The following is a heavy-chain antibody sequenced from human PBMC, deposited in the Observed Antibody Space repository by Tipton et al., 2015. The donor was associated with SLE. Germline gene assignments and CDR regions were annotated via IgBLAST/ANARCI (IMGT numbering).Heavy chain of an antibody. CDR1: GFTFSDCG. CDR3: AKDGNPYYADKTYFDY. CDR2: IRYDGSNK. Sequence: SLRLSCAASGFTFSDCGMHWVRQAPGKGLEWVAFIRYDGSNKYYADSVKGRLTISRDNSKNALYVQMNSLRPEDTAVYYCAKDGNPYYADKTYFDYWGQGTLVTVSS. J-gene: IGHJ4*02. V-gene: IGHV3-30*02. D-gene: IGHD4-17*01.